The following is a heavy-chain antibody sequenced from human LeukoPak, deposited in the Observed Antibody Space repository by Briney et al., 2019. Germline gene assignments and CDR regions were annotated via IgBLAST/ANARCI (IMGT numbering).Heavy chain of an antibody. CDR1: GGSISSYY. CDR2: IYYSGST. J-gene: IGHJ4*02. V-gene: IGHV4-59*12. D-gene: IGHD4-17*01. CDR3: ARDYGDYAYYFDY. Sequence: SETLSLTCTVSGGSISSYYWSWIRQPPGKGLEWIGYIYYSGSTNYNPSLKSRVTMSVDTSKNQFSLKLSSVTAADTAVYYCARDYGDYAYYFDYWGQGTLVTVSS.